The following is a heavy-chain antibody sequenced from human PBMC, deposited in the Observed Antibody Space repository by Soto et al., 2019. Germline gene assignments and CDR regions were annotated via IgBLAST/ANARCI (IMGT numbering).Heavy chain of an antibody. CDR3: ARVSLVGASGGRYFDY. D-gene: IGHD1-26*01. J-gene: IGHJ4*02. CDR1: GFTFSAHY. V-gene: IGHV3-72*01. Sequence: ESGGGLVQPGGSLRLSCAASGFTFSAHYMDWVRQAPGKGLEWVGRIKNKANSYTTEYAASVEGRFTISREDSQNSLYLQMNSLKTEDTAVYYCARVSLVGASGGRYFDYWGQGSQVAVSS. CDR2: IKNKANSYTT.